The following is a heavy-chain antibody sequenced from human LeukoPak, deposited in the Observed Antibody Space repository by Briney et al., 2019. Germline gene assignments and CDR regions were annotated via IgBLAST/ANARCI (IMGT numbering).Heavy chain of an antibody. V-gene: IGHV4-61*02. CDR2: IYTSGST. CDR3: AREPIVVVPAAIKGGEAFDI. Sequence: SQTLSLTCTVSGGSISSGSYYWSWIRQPAGKGLEWIGRIYTSGSTNYNPSLKSRVTISVDTSKNQFSLKLSSVTAADTAVYYCAREPIVVVPAAIKGGEAFDIWGQGTMVTVSP. D-gene: IGHD2-2*02. CDR1: GGSISSGSYY. J-gene: IGHJ3*02.